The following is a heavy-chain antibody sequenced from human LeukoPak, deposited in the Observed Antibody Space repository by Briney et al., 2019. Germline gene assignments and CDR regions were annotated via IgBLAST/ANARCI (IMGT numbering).Heavy chain of an antibody. D-gene: IGHD3-22*01. J-gene: IGHJ4*02. CDR3: ARYYYDSSGYYFETFDY. CDR2: ISISSIYI. Sequence: GGSLRLSCAASGFTFSTYSMNWVRQAPGMGLEWVSSISISSIYIYYADSVKGLFTIARDNAKNSLYLQMNSLRAEDTAVYYCARYYYDSSGYYFETFDYWGQGTLVTVSS. CDR1: GFTFSTYS. V-gene: IGHV3-21*01.